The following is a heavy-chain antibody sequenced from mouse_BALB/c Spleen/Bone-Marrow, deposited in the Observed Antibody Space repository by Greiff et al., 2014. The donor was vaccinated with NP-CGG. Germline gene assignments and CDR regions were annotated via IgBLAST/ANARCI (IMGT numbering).Heavy chain of an antibody. CDR1: GYTFRSHW. CDR2: ILPGSGST. D-gene: IGHD2-1*01. CDR3: ARGGNFLWYFDV. J-gene: IGHJ1*01. V-gene: IGHV1-9*01. Sequence: QVQLKESGAELMKPGASVKISCKATGYTFRSHWIEWVKQRPGHGLEWIGEILPGSGSTYYNEKFKGKATLTADTSSNTAYMQLSSLTSEDSAVYYCARGGNFLWYFDVWGAGTTVTVSS.